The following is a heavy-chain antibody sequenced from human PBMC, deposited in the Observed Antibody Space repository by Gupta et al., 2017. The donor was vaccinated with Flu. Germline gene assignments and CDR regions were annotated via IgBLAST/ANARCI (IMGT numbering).Heavy chain of an antibody. CDR1: GDSITGSY. D-gene: IGHD6-6*01. CDR2: LYSRGNT. V-gene: IGHV4-4*09. CDR3: ARRARPWFDT. J-gene: IGHJ5*02. Sequence: VSGDSITGSYWSWIRQPPGKGLEWIGYLYSRGNTNYNPSLNSRASISVDLSKNQLSLKLNSVTAADPAVYYFARRARPWFDTWGQGTLAT.